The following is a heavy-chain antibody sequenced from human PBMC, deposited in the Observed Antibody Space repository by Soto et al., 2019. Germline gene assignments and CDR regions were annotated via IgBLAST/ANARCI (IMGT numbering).Heavy chain of an antibody. CDR1: GVTFSSYA. J-gene: IGHJ4*02. CDR2: ITGRGDET. D-gene: IGHD2-15*01. CDR3: ARDGIGGTTFRGYLDY. Sequence: HPGGSLRLSCVVSGVTFSSYAMTWARQAPGKGLEWVSTITGRGDETHYPDSARGRFTISRDNSKNTLYLEMNSLRAEDTAVYYCARDGIGGTTFRGYLDYWGQGNLVTVSS. V-gene: IGHV3-23*01.